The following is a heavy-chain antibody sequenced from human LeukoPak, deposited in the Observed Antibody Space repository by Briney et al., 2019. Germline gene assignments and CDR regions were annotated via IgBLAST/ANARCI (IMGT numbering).Heavy chain of an antibody. Sequence: SVKVSCKASGYTFTSYGISWVRQAPGQGLEWLGGIIPAFRTTHYAQKLQGRVTITTDESSRTVYITLTSLIYEDTAIYYCARGSGEDWFDPWGQGTLVTVSS. V-gene: IGHV1-69*05. CDR1: GYTFTSYG. J-gene: IGHJ5*02. CDR2: IIPAFRTT. CDR3: ARGSGEDWFDP.